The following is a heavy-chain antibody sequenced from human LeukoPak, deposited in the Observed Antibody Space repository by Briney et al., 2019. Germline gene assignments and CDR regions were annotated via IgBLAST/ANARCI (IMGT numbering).Heavy chain of an antibody. Sequence: PGGSLRLSCAASGFTFDDYAMHWVRHAPGKGLEWVSGISWNSGSIGYADSVKGRFTISRDNAKNSLYLQMNSLRAEDTALYYCAKDMWSYYYDSSGYYSHAFDIWGQGTVVTVSS. CDR3: AKDMWSYYYDSSGYYSHAFDI. CDR1: GFTFDDYA. J-gene: IGHJ3*02. V-gene: IGHV3-9*01. CDR2: ISWNSGSI. D-gene: IGHD3-22*01.